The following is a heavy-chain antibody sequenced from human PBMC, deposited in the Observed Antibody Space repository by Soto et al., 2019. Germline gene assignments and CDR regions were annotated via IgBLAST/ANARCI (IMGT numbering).Heavy chain of an antibody. CDR1: GGSISSGAYS. J-gene: IGHJ5*02. V-gene: IGHV4-30-2*01. D-gene: IGHD2-2*01. CDR2: IYHSGST. CDR3: VRVPDR. Sequence: QLQLQESGSGLVEPSQTLSLTCAVSGGSISSGAYSWNWIRQPPGKGLEWIGCIYHSGSTYYNPSLKSRVTTSVDRSKNQCSLKLSSVTAADTAVYYCVRVPDRWGQGTLVTVSS.